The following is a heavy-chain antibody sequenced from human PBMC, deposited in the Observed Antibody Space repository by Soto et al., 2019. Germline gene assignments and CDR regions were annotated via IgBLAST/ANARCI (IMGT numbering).Heavy chain of an antibody. CDR2: VHDSWGP. CDR3: ARQGCVALHGRVDV. Sequence: SETLSLTCTVSGGSISSYYWSWIRQTPGKGLEWIGYVHDSWGPNYNPSLKSRVAISLDTSKSQFSLKLTSVTATDTAVYYCARQGCVALHGRVDVWGQGTTVTVSS. CDR1: GGSISSYY. J-gene: IGHJ6*02. V-gene: IGHV4-59*08. D-gene: IGHD1-26*01.